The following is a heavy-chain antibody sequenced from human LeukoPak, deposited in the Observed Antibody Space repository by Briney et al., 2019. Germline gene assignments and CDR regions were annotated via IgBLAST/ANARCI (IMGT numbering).Heavy chain of an antibody. V-gene: IGHV1-46*01. CDR2: INPSGGST. CDR3: ARENTPPRWPIFGVVGGRGGFDP. J-gene: IGHJ5*02. D-gene: IGHD3-3*01. Sequence: ASVKVSCKASGYTFTSYYMHWVRQAPGQGLEWMGIINPSGGSTSYAQKFQGRVTMTRDMSTSTVYMELSSQRSEDTAVYYCARENTPPRWPIFGVVGGRGGFDPWGQGTLVTVSS. CDR1: GYTFTSYY.